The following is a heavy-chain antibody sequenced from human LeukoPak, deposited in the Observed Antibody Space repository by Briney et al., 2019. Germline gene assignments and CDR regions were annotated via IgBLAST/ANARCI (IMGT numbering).Heavy chain of an antibody. D-gene: IGHD6-19*01. Sequence: PGGSLRLSCAASGFTVSSNYMSWVRQAPGKGLEWVSVIYSGGSTYYADSVKGRFTISRHNSKNTLYLQMNSPRAEDTAVYYCARVGQWLAFDYWGQVTLVTVSS. V-gene: IGHV3-53*04. CDR3: ARVGQWLAFDY. CDR2: IYSGGST. CDR1: GFTVSSNY. J-gene: IGHJ4*02.